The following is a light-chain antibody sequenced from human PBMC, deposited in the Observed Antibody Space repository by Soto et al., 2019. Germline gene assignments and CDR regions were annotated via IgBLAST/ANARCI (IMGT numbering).Light chain of an antibody. CDR1: QSVSSN. CDR3: HQYDNWPKT. J-gene: IGKJ5*01. Sequence: EVVVTQSPATLSVSPGERATLSCRASQSVSSNLAWYQQKPGQAPRLLIYGASTRATGMPASFSGSGSGTEFTLTIGSLQSEDFAVYYCHQYDNWPKTFGQGTRLEIK. V-gene: IGKV3-15*01. CDR2: GAS.